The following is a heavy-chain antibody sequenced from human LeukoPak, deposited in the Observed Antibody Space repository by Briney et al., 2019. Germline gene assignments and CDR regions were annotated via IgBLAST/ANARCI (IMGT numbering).Heavy chain of an antibody. Sequence: ASAKVSCKASGYTFTSYGISWVRQAPGQGLEWMGWISAYNGNTNYAQKLQGRVTTTTDTSTSTAYMELRSLRSDDTAVYYCARSTLWFGELSSLDYWGQGTLVTVSS. CDR1: GYTFTSYG. CDR2: ISAYNGNT. D-gene: IGHD3-10*01. V-gene: IGHV1-18*01. CDR3: ARSTLWFGELSSLDY. J-gene: IGHJ4*02.